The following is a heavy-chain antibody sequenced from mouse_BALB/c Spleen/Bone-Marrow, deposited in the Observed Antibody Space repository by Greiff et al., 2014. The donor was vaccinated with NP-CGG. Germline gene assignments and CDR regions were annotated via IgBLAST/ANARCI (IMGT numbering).Heavy chain of an antibody. CDR1: GYTFTSYW. J-gene: IGHJ1*01. CDR2: IEPSDSYI. Sequence: VQLQQSGAELVKPGASVKLSCKASGYTFTSYWMHWVKQRPGQGLEWIGEIEPSDSYINYNQNFTGKATLTVDKSSSTAYMQLSSLTSEDSAVYFCARLDNWYFDVWGAGTRSPSPQ. CDR3: ARLDNWYFDV. V-gene: IGHV1-69*02.